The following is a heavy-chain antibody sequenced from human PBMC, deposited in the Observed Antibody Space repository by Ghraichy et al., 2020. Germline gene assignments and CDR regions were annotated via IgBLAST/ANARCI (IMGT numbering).Heavy chain of an antibody. J-gene: IGHJ6*03. D-gene: IGHD2-15*01. V-gene: IGHV1-69*13. CDR3: ARAYCSGGSCYQFRQYYYYYYMDV. CDR1: GGTFSSYA. Sequence: SVKVSCKASGGTFSSYAISWVRQAPGQGLERMGGIIPIFGTANYAQKFQGRVTITADESTSTAYMELSSLRSEDTAVYYCARAYCSGGSCYQFRQYYYYYYMDVWGKGTTVTVSS. CDR2: IIPIFGTA.